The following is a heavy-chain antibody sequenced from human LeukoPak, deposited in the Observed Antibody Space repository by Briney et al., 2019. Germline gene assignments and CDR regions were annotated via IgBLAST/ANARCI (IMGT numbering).Heavy chain of an antibody. CDR3: ARDHSYYYGMDV. CDR2: INAGNGNT. Sequence: ASVKVSCKASGYTFTSYAMHWVRQAPGQRLEWMGWINAGNGNTKYSQKFQGRVTMTTDTSTSTAYMELRSLRSDDTAVYYCARDHSYYYGMDVWGQGTTVTVSS. V-gene: IGHV1-3*01. J-gene: IGHJ6*02. CDR1: GYTFTSYA.